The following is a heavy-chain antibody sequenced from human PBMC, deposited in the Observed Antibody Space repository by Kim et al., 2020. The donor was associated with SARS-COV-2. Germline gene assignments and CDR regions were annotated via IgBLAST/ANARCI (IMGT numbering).Heavy chain of an antibody. J-gene: IGHJ4*02. CDR1: GFTFSSYW. D-gene: IGHD6-19*01. Sequence: GGSLRLSCAASGFTFSSYWMSWVRQAPGKGLEWVANIKQDGSEKYYVDSVKGRFTISRDNAKNSLYLQMNSLRAEDTAVYYCARERPRYSSGWAIFDYWGQGTLVTVSS. V-gene: IGHV3-7*01. CDR2: IKQDGSEK. CDR3: ARERPRYSSGWAIFDY.